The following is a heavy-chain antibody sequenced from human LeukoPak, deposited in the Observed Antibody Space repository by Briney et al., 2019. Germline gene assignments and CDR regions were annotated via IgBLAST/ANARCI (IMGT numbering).Heavy chain of an antibody. CDR2: ISSSSSYT. J-gene: IGHJ4*02. D-gene: IGHD6-13*01. Sequence: PGGSLRLSCAASGFMFRDAAMTWIRQAPGKGLEWVSYISSSSSYTNYADSVKGRFTISRDNAKNSLYLQMNSLRAEDTAVYYCARDQGIAAAGTDYWGQGTLVTVSS. V-gene: IGHV3-11*05. CDR3: ARDQGIAAAGTDY. CDR1: GFMFRDAA.